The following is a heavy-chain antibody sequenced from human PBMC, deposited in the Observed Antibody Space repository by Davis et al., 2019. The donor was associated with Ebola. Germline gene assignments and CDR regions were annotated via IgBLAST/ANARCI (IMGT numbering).Heavy chain of an antibody. V-gene: IGHV1-69*13. CDR1: GGTFSSYA. J-gene: IGHJ6*04. CDR3: ARTLVRGGYYYGMDV. CDR2: IIPILGTA. D-gene: IGHD6-13*01. Sequence: SVKVSCKASGGTFSSYAISWVRQAPGQGLEWMGGIIPILGTANYAQKFQGRVTITADESTSTAYMELSSLRSEDTAVYYCARTLVRGGYYYGMDVWGKGTTVTVSS.